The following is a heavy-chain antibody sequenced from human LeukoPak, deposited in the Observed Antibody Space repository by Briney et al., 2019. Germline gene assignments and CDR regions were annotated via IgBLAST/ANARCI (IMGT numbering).Heavy chain of an antibody. D-gene: IGHD3-10*01. CDR3: AKKVTGSYNNPLDY. CDR1: GFTFSSYA. V-gene: IGHV3-23*01. CDR2: ISVSGGST. J-gene: IGHJ4*02. Sequence: PGGSLRLSCAASGFTFSSYAMSWVRQAPGNGLEWVSAISVSGGSTYYADSVKGRVTISRDNSKNTLYLQMNSLTAEDTAVYYCAKKVTGSYNNPLDYWGQGTLVTVSS.